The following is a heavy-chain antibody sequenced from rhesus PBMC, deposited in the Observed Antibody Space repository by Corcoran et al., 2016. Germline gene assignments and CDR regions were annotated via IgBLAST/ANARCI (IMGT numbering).Heavy chain of an antibody. Sequence: QLQLQESGPGLVKPSETLSLTCAVSGGPTSSNYWSWIRPPPGKGLVWIGRISGSGGSTDYNPSLKSRVTISTDTSKNQFSLKLSSVTAADTAVYYCARAPITIFGVVLLFDYWGQGVLVTVSS. D-gene: IGHD3-3*01. CDR3: ARAPITIFGVVLLFDY. J-gene: IGHJ4*01. V-gene: IGHV4-173*01. CDR1: GGPTSSNY. CDR2: ISGSGGST.